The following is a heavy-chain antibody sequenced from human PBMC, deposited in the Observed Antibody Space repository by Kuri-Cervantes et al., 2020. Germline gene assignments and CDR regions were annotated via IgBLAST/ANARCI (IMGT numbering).Heavy chain of an antibody. J-gene: IGHJ6*02. V-gene: IGHV3-30*03. Sequence: GESLKISCAASGFTFSSYGMHWVRQAPGKGLEWVAVISYDGSNKYYADSVKGRFTISRDNSKNTLYLQMNSLTAEDTAVYYCARGGYGMDVWGQGTTVTVSS. CDR1: GFTFSSYG. CDR2: ISYDGSNK. CDR3: ARGGYGMDV.